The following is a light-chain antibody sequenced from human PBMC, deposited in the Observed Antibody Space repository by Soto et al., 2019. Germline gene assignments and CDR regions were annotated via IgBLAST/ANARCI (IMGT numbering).Light chain of an antibody. CDR1: TGAVTSGSY. J-gene: IGLJ2*01. CDR3: LLYVGDAQV. Sequence: QTVVTQEPSLTVSPGGTVTLTCASSTGAVTSGSYPNWLQQKPGQAPRALIYSTNYKHSWTPARFSGSLLGGKAALTLSGVQPEDEAVYYCLLYVGDAQVFGGGTKLTVL. V-gene: IGLV7-43*01. CDR2: STN.